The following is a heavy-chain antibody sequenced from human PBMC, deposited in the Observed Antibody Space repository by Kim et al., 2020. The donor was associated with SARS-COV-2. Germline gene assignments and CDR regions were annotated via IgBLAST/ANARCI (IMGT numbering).Heavy chain of an antibody. D-gene: IGHD6-19*01. CDR2: ITNSGDST. Sequence: GGSLRLSCAASGFTFSTYAMSWVRQAPGKGLEWVSIITNSGDSTYYADSVKGRFTISRDNSKSTLYLQMNSLRAEDTAVYFCAKGLAVAGYDYWGQGTLVTVSS. V-gene: IGHV3-23*01. CDR1: GFTFSTYA. CDR3: AKGLAVAGYDY. J-gene: IGHJ4*02.